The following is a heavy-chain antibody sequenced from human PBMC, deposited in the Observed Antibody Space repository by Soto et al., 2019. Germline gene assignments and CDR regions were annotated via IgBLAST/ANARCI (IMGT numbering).Heavy chain of an antibody. J-gene: IGHJ6*02. CDR3: ARDLWGYCGTDCYPLVV. CDR2: MYNTGST. V-gene: IGHV4-59*01. D-gene: IGHD2-21*02. CDR1: GGSISSYY. Sequence: QVQLQESGPGLVKPSETLSLTCTVSGGSISSYYWSWIRQPPGKGLEWIGYMYNTGSTVYNPSLKSRVTISVDTSKNQFSLKLNAVTAADTAVYYCARDLWGYCGTDCYPLVVWGQGTTVTVSS.